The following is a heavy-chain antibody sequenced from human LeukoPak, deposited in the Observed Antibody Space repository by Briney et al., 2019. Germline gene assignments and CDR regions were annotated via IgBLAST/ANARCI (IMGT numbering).Heavy chain of an antibody. V-gene: IGHV4-59*11. D-gene: IGHD3-10*01. Sequence: SETLSLTCTVSGGSISSHYWSWIRQSPGKGLEWIGYIDYIGSANYNPSLKSRVTISRDTSKNQFSLRLTSVTAADTAVYYCARTYYFASGNYYDEWGFDFWGQGTLVTVSS. J-gene: IGHJ4*02. CDR3: ARTYYFASGNYYDEWGFDF. CDR1: GGSISSHY. CDR2: IDYIGSA.